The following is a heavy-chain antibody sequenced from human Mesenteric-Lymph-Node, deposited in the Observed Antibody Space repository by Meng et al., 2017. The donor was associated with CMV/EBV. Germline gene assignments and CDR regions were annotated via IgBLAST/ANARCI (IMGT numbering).Heavy chain of an antibody. D-gene: IGHD2-2*02. CDR2: IYYSGST. CDR3: ARDKICSSTSCYRPEDYGMDV. CDR1: SGSISSYY. J-gene: IGHJ6*02. Sequence: GSLRLSCTVSSGSISSYYWSWIRQPPGKGLEWIGYIYYSGSTNYNPSLKSRVTISVDTSKNQFSLKLSSVTAADTAVYYCARDKICSSTSCYRPEDYGMDVWGQGTTVTVSS. V-gene: IGHV4-59*01.